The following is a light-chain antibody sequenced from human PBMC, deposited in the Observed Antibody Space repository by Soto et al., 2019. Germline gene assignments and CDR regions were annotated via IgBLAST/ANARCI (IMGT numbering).Light chain of an antibody. J-gene: IGKJ1*01. CDR3: XQYGXSPPWT. CDR1: QSVSSSY. CDR2: GAS. Sequence: EIVLTQSPGTLSLSPGERATLSCRASQSVSSSYLAWYQQKPGQAPRLLIYGASSRATGIPDRFSGSGSGTDFTLTISRLEPEDFAVXYCXQYGXSPPWTFGQGTKVEIK. V-gene: IGKV3-20*01.